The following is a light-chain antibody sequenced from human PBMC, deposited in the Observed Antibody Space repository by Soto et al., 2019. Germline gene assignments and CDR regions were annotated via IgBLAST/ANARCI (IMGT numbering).Light chain of an antibody. CDR1: QSVLYSPNNKNY. Sequence: DIVLTQSPDSLTVSLGERATINCKSSQSVLYSPNNKNYLAWYRQKPGQPPKLLIYWASTRESGVPDRFSGSGSGTDFTLTISSLQAEDVAIYYCQQHNSFPRSFGQGTKLEIK. CDR3: QQHNSFPRS. V-gene: IGKV4-1*01. J-gene: IGKJ2*01. CDR2: WAS.